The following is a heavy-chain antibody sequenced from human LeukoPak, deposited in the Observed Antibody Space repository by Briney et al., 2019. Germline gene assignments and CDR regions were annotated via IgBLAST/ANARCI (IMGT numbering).Heavy chain of an antibody. Sequence: RASVKVSCKASGGTFSSYAISWVRQAPGQGLEWMGGIIPIFGTANYAQKFQGRVTITADESTSTAYMELSSLRSEDTAVYYCARGITGTMGHFDYWGRGTLVTVSS. D-gene: IGHD1-7*01. CDR2: IIPIFGTA. J-gene: IGHJ4*02. CDR1: GGTFSSYA. V-gene: IGHV1-69*13. CDR3: ARGITGTMGHFDY.